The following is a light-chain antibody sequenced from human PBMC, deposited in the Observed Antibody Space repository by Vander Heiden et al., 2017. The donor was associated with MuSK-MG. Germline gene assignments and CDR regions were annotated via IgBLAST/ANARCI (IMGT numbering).Light chain of an antibody. Sequence: SYEVTQPRQVAVSPGQTDSITCSGDNSGDKYACWYQQKPGPSPVLVIYQDSQRPSGIPERFSGSNSGNTDTLTISGTQAMDEADYYCQAWDSSTVVFGGGTKLTVL. CDR1: NSGDKY. V-gene: IGLV3-1*01. CDR3: QAWDSSTVV. CDR2: QDS. J-gene: IGLJ2*01.